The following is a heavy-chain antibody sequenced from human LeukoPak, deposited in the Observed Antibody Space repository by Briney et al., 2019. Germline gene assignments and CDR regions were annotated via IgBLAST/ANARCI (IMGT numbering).Heavy chain of an antibody. CDR2: IYYSGST. V-gene: IGHV4-61*05. CDR1: GGSISSSSYY. D-gene: IGHD1-1*01. CDR3: ARHGTSGTNLNWFDP. J-gene: IGHJ5*02. Sequence: PSETLSLTCTVSGGSISSSSYYWGWIRQPPGKGLEWIGYIYYSGSTNYNPSLKSRVTISVDTSKNQFSLKLSSVTAADTAVYYCARHGTSGTNLNWFDPWGQGTLVTVSS.